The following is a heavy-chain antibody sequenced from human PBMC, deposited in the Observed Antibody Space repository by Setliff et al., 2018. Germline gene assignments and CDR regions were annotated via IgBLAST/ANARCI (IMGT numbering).Heavy chain of an antibody. V-gene: IGHV1-18*01. J-gene: IGHJ4*02. D-gene: IGHD2-2*01. CDR3: SRLVRFCIRTSCQRLSGGDF. CDR1: GYTFTNYG. CDR2: INNYSFKT. Sequence: GASVKVSCKTSGYTFTNYGINWVRQAPGQGLEWMGWINNYSFKTNSPQKFLDRLTMTTDTSTSTAYMQLRSLDSGDTAVYYCSRLVRFCIRTSCQRLSGGDFWGQGTLVTVSS.